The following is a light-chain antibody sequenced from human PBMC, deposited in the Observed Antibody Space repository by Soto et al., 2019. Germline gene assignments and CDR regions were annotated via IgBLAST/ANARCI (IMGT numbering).Light chain of an antibody. V-gene: IGKV3-20*01. Sequence: EVVLTQSPGTLSLSLGERATLSCRASQSLSGTYLGWYPHKPGQAPRLLIYGAASRATGITDRFSGSGSGTDFTLSISRLEPEDFAVYYCNQYSGTPCTFGQGTKVDIK. J-gene: IGKJ1*01. CDR3: NQYSGTPCT. CDR1: QSLSGTY. CDR2: GAA.